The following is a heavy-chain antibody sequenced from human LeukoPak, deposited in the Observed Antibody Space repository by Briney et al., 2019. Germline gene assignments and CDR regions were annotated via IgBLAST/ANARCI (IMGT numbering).Heavy chain of an antibody. D-gene: IGHD3-16*01. CDR2: IYYSGST. Sequence: PSETLSLTCTVSGGSISSYYWSWIRQPPGKGLEWIGYIYYSGSTNYNPSLKSRVTISVDTSKNQFSLKLSSVTAADTAVYYCAREREFIRFPGNPDAFWGQGTMVTVSS. CDR3: AREREFIRFPGNPDAF. J-gene: IGHJ3*01. V-gene: IGHV4-59*01. CDR1: GGSISSYY.